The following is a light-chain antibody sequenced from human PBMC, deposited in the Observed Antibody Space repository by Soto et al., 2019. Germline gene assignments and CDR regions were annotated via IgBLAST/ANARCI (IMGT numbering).Light chain of an antibody. CDR2: GVF. CDR1: QSINTY. J-gene: IGKJ2*01. CDR3: QQSYSTPPT. Sequence: DIQMTQSPSSLSASVGDRVTITCRASQSINTYLNWYQQKPGKAPKLLKYGVFSLESGVPSRFSGSGSGTDFALTISSLQPEDFAVYYCQQSYSTPPTFGQGTKVEIK. V-gene: IGKV1-39*01.